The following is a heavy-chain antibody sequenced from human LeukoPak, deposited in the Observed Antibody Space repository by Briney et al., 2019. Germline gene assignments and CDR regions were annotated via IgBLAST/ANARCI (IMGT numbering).Heavy chain of an antibody. D-gene: IGHD6-19*01. CDR2: ISAYNGNT. Sequence: ASVKVSCKASGYTFTSYGISWVRQAPGQGLEWMGRISAYNGNTNYAQKLQGRVTMTTDTSTSTAYMELRSLRSDDTAVYYCARDEGPLAVAGAYYYYGMDVWGQGTTVTVSS. CDR3: ARDEGPLAVAGAYYYYGMDV. J-gene: IGHJ6*02. CDR1: GYTFTSYG. V-gene: IGHV1-18*01.